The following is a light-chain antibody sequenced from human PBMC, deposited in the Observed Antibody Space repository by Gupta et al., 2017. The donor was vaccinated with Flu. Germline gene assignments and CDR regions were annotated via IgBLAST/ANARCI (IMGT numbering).Light chain of an antibody. CDR3: LQANSFPLS. V-gene: IGKV1-12*01. CDR2: AAS. J-gene: IGKJ4*01. Sequence: ITCRASQHINSWLAWYQKKPGQAPKVLIYAASTLQSGVPSRFSGSGYGTDFTLTISGLQPEDFATYFCLQANSFPLSFGRGTKVEMK. CDR1: QHINSW.